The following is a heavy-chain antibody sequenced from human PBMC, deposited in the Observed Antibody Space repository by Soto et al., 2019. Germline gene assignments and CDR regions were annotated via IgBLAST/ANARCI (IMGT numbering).Heavy chain of an antibody. V-gene: IGHV4-59*01. J-gene: IGHJ3*02. CDR1: GGSLSNYY. CDR3: AKGACNAASFPPLYAFDI. D-gene: IGHD2-15*01. CDR2: IYHNGFS. Sequence: SETLSLTCTISGGSLSNYYWSWLRQSPGKRLEWIGYIYHNGFSNSNPSLKSRVTISADASKNQFSLNLSSVTDADMAVYYCAKGACNAASFPPLYAFDIWGPGAKVTVSS.